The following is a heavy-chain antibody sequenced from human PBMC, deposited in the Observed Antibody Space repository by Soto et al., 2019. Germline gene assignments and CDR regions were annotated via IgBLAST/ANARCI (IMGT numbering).Heavy chain of an antibody. CDR2: ISSSGST. V-gene: IGHV4-61*01. D-gene: IGHD5-18*01. CDR1: GDSVSSDSYY. CDR3: ARDIRGYSRAFDY. J-gene: IGHJ4*02. Sequence: PSETLSLTCTVSGDSVSSDSYYWTWTRQPPGKGLEWIGYISSSGSTKYNPSLKSRVTISRDTSSNQFSLELTSVTAGDTAIYYCARDIRGYSRAFDYWGQGTLVTVYS.